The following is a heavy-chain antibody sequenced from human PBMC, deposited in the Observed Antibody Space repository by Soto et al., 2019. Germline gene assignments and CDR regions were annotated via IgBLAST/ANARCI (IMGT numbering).Heavy chain of an antibody. J-gene: IGHJ3*02. V-gene: IGHV1-69*06. CDR3: TSNYCGGDCHHDAFDI. CDR1: GGTFSSYA. Sequence: QGQLVQSGAVLKKPGSSVKVSCKAFGGTFSSYAISWVRQASGQGLGWMGGIIPIFGTAYYAQKFPSRVTITEDNSTSAAYMELSSVRSEDTAVYSCTSNYCGGDCHHDAFDIWGKGTIVTFSS. CDR2: IIPIFGTA. D-gene: IGHD2-21*02.